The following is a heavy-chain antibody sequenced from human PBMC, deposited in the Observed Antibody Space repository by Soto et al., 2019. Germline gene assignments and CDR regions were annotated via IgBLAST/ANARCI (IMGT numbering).Heavy chain of an antibody. D-gene: IGHD1-7*01. J-gene: IGHJ3*02. Sequence: QVQLQESGPGLVKPSQTLSLTCTVSGGSISSGDYYWSWIRQPPGKGLEWIGYIYYSGSTYYNPSLTSRVTISVDTSKNQFSLKLSSVTAADTAVYYCARDLLPLYGTTRGAFDIWGQGTMVTVSS. CDR2: IYYSGST. V-gene: IGHV4-30-4*01. CDR3: ARDLLPLYGTTRGAFDI. CDR1: GGSISSGDYY.